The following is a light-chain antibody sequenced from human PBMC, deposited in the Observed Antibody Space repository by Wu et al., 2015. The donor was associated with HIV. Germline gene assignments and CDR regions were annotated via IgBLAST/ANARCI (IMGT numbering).Light chain of an antibody. Sequence: EIVLTQSPGTLSLSPGERATLSCRASQSVSSSYLAWYQQKPGQSPSLVIFDGAIRATGVPDRFRGSSSATNSHFFLTISRLETEDSAVYFCHQYGSSPWTFGQGTKVEIK. CDR2: DGA. J-gene: IGKJ1*01. V-gene: IGKV3-20*01. CDR3: HQYGSSPWT. CDR1: QSVSSSY.